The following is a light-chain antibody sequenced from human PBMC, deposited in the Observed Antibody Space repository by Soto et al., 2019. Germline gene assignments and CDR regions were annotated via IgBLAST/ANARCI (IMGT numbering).Light chain of an antibody. CDR3: PQYGSSGT. V-gene: IGKV3-20*01. CDR2: DAS. CDR1: QSVSSY. Sequence: EIVLTQSPATLSVSPGERATLSCRASQSVSSYLAWYQQKPGQAPRLLIYDASNRATGIPARFIGSGSGTDFTLTISRLDPEDFAVYYCPQYGSSGTFGQGTKVDIK. J-gene: IGKJ1*01.